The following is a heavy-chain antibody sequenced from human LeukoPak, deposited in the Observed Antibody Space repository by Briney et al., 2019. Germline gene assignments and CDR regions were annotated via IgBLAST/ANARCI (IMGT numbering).Heavy chain of an antibody. CDR1: GGTFSSYA. J-gene: IGHJ6*03. CDR3: ARAISGLRYFDWFYYCMDV. CDR2: IIPIFGTA. D-gene: IGHD3-9*01. Sequence: GASVKVSCKASGGTFSSYAISWVRQAPGQGLEWMGGIIPIFGTANYAQKFQGRVTITADESTSTAYMELSSLRSEDTAVYYCARAISGLRYFDWFYYCMDVWGKGTTVTVSS. V-gene: IGHV1-69*13.